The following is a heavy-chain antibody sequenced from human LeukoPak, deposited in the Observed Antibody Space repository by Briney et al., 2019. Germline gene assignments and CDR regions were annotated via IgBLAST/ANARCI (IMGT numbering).Heavy chain of an antibody. J-gene: IGHJ4*02. CDR3: AREATWGEWYFDH. CDR1: GITFRRHG. V-gene: IGHV3-30*03. Sequence: PGRSLRLSCVASGITFRRHGMDWFRQAPGKGLEWVAVIADDGGVKQYADSVKGRFTVSRDNSKSTLYLQMNGLSVEDTAIYYCAREATWGEWYFDHWGQGTPVTVSS. D-gene: IGHD3-3*01. CDR2: IADDGGVK.